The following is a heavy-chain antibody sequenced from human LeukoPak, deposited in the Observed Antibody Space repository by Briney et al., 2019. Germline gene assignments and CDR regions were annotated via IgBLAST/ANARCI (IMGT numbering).Heavy chain of an antibody. D-gene: IGHD6-19*01. CDR1: GFTFSSYW. Sequence: GGSLRLSCAASGFTFSSYWMHWVRQAPGKGLVWVSRINTDGSSTSYADSVKGRFTISRDNAKNTLYLQMNSPRAEDTAVYYCETGYVAVAGTDYWGQGTLVTVSS. J-gene: IGHJ4*02. V-gene: IGHV3-74*01. CDR2: INTDGSST. CDR3: ETGYVAVAGTDY.